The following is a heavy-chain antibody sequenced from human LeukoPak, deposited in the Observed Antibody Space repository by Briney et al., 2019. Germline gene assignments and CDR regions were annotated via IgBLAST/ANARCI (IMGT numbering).Heavy chain of an antibody. CDR3: ARKTDHQTGGDY. J-gene: IGHJ4*02. V-gene: IGHV3-66*01. CDR2: IYSGGST. Sequence: GGSLRLSCAASGFSVSRNYMTWVRQAPGEGLEWVSLIYSGGSTSYADSVKGRFTISGDNSKNTLYLQMNSLRAEDTAVYYCARKTDHQTGGDYWGQGTLVTVSS. CDR1: GFSVSRNY. D-gene: IGHD1-1*01.